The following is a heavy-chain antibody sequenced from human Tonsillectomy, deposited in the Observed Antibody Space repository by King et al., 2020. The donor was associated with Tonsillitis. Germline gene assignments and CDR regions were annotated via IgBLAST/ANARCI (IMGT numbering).Heavy chain of an antibody. CDR2: INPNSGGT. CDR3: ARARGGSYLFAY. CDR1: GYTFTGYY. D-gene: IGHD1-26*01. Sequence: QLVQSGAEVKKPGASVKVSCKASGYTFTGYYIHWVQQAPGQGLEWMGWINPNSGGTDYAQKFQGRVTMTRDTFITTAYMDLSRLRSDDTALYYCARARGGSYLFAYWGQGTLVTVSS. J-gene: IGHJ4*02. V-gene: IGHV1-2*02.